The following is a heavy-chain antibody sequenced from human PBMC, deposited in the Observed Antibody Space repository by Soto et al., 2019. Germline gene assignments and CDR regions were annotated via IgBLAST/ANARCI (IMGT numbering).Heavy chain of an antibody. D-gene: IGHD3-22*01. CDR1: GGSISSYF. Sequence: PSETLSLTCSVSGGSISSYFRNWLRQPPGKGLEWIGNIYFRGNTYYSPSLESRLTISVDTSKNQFSLKLTSVTAADTAVYYCAREGGSYDSGGYLIRGAFDIWGQGKMVTVSS. J-gene: IGHJ3*02. CDR3: AREGGSYDSGGYLIRGAFDI. V-gene: IGHV4-59*12. CDR2: IYFRGNT.